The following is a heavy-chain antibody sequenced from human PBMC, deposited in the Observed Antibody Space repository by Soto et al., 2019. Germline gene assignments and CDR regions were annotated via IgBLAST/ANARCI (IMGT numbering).Heavy chain of an antibody. Sequence: QVQLVESGGGVVQPGRSLRLSCAASGFTFSSYGMHWVRQAPGKGLEWVAVIWYDGSNKYYADSVKGRFTISRDNSKNTLYLQMKSLRDEDTAVYYCARGVVFGVFITSVHGMDVWGQGTTVTVSS. CDR3: ARGVVFGVFITSVHGMDV. V-gene: IGHV3-33*01. CDR1: GFTFSSYG. CDR2: IWYDGSNK. J-gene: IGHJ6*02. D-gene: IGHD3-3*01.